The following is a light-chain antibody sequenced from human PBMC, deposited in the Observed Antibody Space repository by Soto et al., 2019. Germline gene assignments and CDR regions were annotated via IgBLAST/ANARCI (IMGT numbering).Light chain of an antibody. CDR1: SRDVGNYNL. J-gene: IGLJ3*02. CDR2: EVR. V-gene: IGLV2-14*02. CDR3: SSYTTTSTLV. Sequence: QPASVSGSPGQSITISCAGTSRDVGNYNLVSWYQHHPGKAPKLIISEVRNRPSGISYRFTGSKSGNTASLTISGLQAEDEADYYCSSYTTTSTLVFGGGTKLTVL.